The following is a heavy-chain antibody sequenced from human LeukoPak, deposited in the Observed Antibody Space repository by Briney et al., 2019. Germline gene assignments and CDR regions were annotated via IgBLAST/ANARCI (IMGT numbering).Heavy chain of an antibody. CDR3: TRVDCSSTSCYISHADY. CDR1: GFTFGDYA. D-gene: IGHD2-2*02. CDR2: IRSKVYGGTP. J-gene: IGHJ4*02. Sequence: GGSLRLSCATSGFTFGDYAMSWVRQAPGKGLEWVGFIRSKVYGGTPEYAASVKGRFTISRDDSKSIAYLQMNSLKTEDTAVYYCTRVDCSSTSCYISHADYWGRGTLVTVSS. V-gene: IGHV3-49*04.